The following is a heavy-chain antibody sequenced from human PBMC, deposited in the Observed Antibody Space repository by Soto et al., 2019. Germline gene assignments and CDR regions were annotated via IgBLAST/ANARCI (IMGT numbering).Heavy chain of an antibody. Sequence: GGSLRLSCAASGFTFSSYWMHWVRQAPGKGLVWVSRINSDGSSTSYADSVKGRFTISRDNAKNTLYLQMNSLRAEDTAVYYCARDPVDSIALDAFDIWGQGTMVTVSS. V-gene: IGHV3-74*01. J-gene: IGHJ3*02. D-gene: IGHD3-22*01. CDR3: ARDPVDSIALDAFDI. CDR1: GFTFSSYW. CDR2: INSDGSST.